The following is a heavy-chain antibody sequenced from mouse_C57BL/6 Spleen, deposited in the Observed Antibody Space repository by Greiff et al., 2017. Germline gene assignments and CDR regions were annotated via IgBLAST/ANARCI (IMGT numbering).Heavy chain of an antibody. Sequence: VQLQQSGPGMVKPSQSLSLTCTVTGYSITSGYDWHWIRHFPGNKLEWMGYISYSGSTNYNPSLKSRISITHDTSKNHFFLKLNSVTTEDTATYYCARDRGDAPFAYWGQGTLVTVSA. V-gene: IGHV3-1*01. D-gene: IGHD3-3*01. CDR3: ARDRGDAPFAY. J-gene: IGHJ3*01. CDR2: ISYSGST. CDR1: GYSITSGYD.